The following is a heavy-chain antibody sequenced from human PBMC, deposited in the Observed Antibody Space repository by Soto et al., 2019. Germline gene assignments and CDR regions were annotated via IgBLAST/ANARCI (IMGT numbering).Heavy chain of an antibody. CDR2: IYYSGST. CDR3: ARRSDSSGWAPRDAFDI. Sequence: QVQLQESGPGLVKPSQTLSLTCTVSGGSISSGGYYWSWIRQHPGKGLEWIGYIYYSGSTYYNPFLKSRVTISVDTSKNQFSLKLSSVTAADTAVYYCARRSDSSGWAPRDAFDIWGQGTMVTVSS. CDR1: GGSISSGGYY. J-gene: IGHJ3*02. D-gene: IGHD3-22*01. V-gene: IGHV4-31*03.